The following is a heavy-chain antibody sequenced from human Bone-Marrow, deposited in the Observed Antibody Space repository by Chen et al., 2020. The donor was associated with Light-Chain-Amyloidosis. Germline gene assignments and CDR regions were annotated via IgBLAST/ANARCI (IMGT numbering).Heavy chain of an antibody. D-gene: IGHD5-12*01. CDR1: GSPFPITG. CDR3: ARRRDGYNFDY. J-gene: IGHJ4*02. Sequence: EVQLEQSGPEVKKPGESLKISCKGSGSPFPITGSAGCARCGKGLEWMGVIYPDDSDARYSPSFEGQVTISADKSITTAYLQWRSLKASDTAMYYCARRRDGYNFDYWGQGTLVTVSS. V-gene: IGHV5-51*01. CDR2: IYPDDSDA.